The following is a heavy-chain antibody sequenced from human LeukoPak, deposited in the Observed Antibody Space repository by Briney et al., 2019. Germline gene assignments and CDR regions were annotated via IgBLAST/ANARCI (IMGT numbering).Heavy chain of an antibody. Sequence: SVKVSCKASGYTFSGDYMHWVRQAPGQGLEWMGWINPNSGGTNYAHKFQGRVTMTRDTSISTAYMELSRLRSDDTAVYYCARDMYIVVVPAASGYYYGMDVWGQGTTVTVSS. D-gene: IGHD2-2*01. CDR2: INPNSGGT. CDR3: ARDMYIVVVPAASGYYYGMDV. CDR1: GYTFSGDY. J-gene: IGHJ6*02. V-gene: IGHV1-2*02.